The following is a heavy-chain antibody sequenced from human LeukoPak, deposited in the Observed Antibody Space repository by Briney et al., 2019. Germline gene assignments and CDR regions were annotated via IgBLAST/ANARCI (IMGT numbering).Heavy chain of an antibody. CDR2: IYYSGST. V-gene: IGHV4-39*02. Sequence: SETLSLTCTVSGGSISSSSYYWGWIRQPPGKGLEWIGSIYYSGSTYYSPSLKSRVTISVDTSKNQFSLKLSSVTAADTAVYYCARDRYYYDSSGYYSRGFDYWGQGTLVTVSS. CDR1: GGSISSSSYY. D-gene: IGHD3-22*01. CDR3: ARDRYYYDSSGYYSRGFDY. J-gene: IGHJ4*02.